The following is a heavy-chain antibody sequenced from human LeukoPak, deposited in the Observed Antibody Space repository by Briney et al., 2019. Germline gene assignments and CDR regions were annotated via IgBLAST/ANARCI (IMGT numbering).Heavy chain of an antibody. V-gene: IGHV3-23*01. CDR1: GFIFSDYA. D-gene: IGHD3-3*01. Sequence: GGSLRLSCAASGFIFSDYAMSWVRQAPGKGLEWVSCLSESGGDTHYADSVKGRFTISRDNSKNTLYLQMNSLRAEDTAVYYCASGRITIFGVVTRFDYWGQGTLVTVSS. CDR3: ASGRITIFGVVTRFDY. J-gene: IGHJ4*02. CDR2: LSESGGDT.